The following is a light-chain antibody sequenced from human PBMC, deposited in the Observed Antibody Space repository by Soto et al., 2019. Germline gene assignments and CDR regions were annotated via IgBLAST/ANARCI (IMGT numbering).Light chain of an antibody. CDR3: QQYNNWPPPLT. CDR1: QSVSSN. J-gene: IGKJ4*01. CDR2: GAS. Sequence: EIVMTQSPATLSVSPGERATLSCRASQSVSSNLDWYQQKPGQAPRLLIYGASTRATGIPARFSGSGSGTEFTLTISSLQSEDFAVHYCQQYNNWPPPLTFGGGTKVDIK. V-gene: IGKV3-15*01.